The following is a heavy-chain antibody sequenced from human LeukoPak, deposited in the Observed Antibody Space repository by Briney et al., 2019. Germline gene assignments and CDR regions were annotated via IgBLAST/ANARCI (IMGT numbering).Heavy chain of an antibody. J-gene: IGHJ4*02. CDR1: NGSITSGSYY. D-gene: IGHD3-10*01. CDR3: ARKGYYYGSGSYVAGFDY. V-gene: IGHV4-39*07. CDR2: INHSGST. Sequence: SETLSLTCTVSNGSITSGSYYWSWICQPPGKGLEWIGEINHSGSTNYNPSLKSRVTISVDTSKNQFSLKLSSVTAADTAVYYCARKGYYYGSGSYVAGFDYWGQGTLVTVSS.